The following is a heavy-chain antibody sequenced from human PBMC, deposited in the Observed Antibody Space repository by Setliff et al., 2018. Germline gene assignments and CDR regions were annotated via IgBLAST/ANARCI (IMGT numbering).Heavy chain of an antibody. J-gene: IGHJ3*02. CDR3: ARRYYDSTGYYYYAFDI. CDR1: GYSISSDYY. D-gene: IGHD3-22*01. CDR2: MYHSGST. Sequence: PSETLSLTCAVSGYSISSDYYWGWIRQPPGKGLEWIGSMYHSGSTYYNPSLKSRVTISVDTSKNLVSLKLSSVTAADTAIYYCARRYYDSTGYYYYAFDIWGRGTMVTVSS. V-gene: IGHV4-38-2*01.